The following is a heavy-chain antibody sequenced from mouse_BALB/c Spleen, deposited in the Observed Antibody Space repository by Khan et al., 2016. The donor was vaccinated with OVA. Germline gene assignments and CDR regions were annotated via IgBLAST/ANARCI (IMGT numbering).Heavy chain of an antibody. CDR3: ARWGGDYKYYYALDY. CDR1: GYTFTDNY. J-gene: IGHJ4*01. CDR2: IYPGTGNT. D-gene: IGHD2-13*01. V-gene: IGHV1-77*01. Sequence: QVRLQQSGAELARPGASVRLSCKTSGYTFTDNYINWVRQRTGQGLEWIGEIYPGTGNTYYNENFKGKATLTADKSSSTAYMQLNSLTSEDSAVYFRARWGGDYKYYYALDYWGQGTSVTVSS.